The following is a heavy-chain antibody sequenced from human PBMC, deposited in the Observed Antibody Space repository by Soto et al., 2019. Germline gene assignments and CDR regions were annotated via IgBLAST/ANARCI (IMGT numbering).Heavy chain of an antibody. CDR2: IYHSGST. CDR3: ARLHYSSSWPDYYYYGMGV. J-gene: IGHJ6*02. CDR1: GGSISISNW. V-gene: IGHV4-4*02. D-gene: IGHD6-13*01. Sequence: SETLPLTCAVSGGSISISNWWSRVRQPPGKGLEWIGEIYHSGSTNYNPSLKSRVTISVDKSKNQFSLKLSSVTAADTAVYYCARLHYSSSWPDYYYYGMGVWGQGTTVT.